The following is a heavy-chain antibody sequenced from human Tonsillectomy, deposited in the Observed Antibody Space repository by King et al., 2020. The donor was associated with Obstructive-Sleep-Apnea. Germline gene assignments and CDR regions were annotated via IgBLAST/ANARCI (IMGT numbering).Heavy chain of an antibody. CDR2: IWYDGSNK. Sequence: VQLVESGGGVVQPGRSLRLSCAASGFTFSSYGLHWVRQAPGKGLEWVAVIWYDGSNKYYADSVKGRFTISRDNSKNTLYLQMNSLRAEDTAVYYCARDAYSSSWSPFDYWGQGTLVTVSS. CDR3: ARDAYSSSWSPFDY. V-gene: IGHV3-33*01. CDR1: GFTFSSYG. J-gene: IGHJ4*02. D-gene: IGHD6-13*01.